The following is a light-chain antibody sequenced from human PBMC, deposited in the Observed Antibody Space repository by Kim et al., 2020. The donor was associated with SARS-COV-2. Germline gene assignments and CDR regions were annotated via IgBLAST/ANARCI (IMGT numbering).Light chain of an antibody. CDR1: QSVSSY. CDR2: DAS. J-gene: IGKJ4*01. Sequence: SPGERATLSCRDSQSVSSYLAWYQQKPGQAPRLLIYDASNRATGIPARFSGSGSGTDLTLTISSLEPEDFAVYYCQQRSNWPPLTFGGGTKVDIK. V-gene: IGKV3-11*01. CDR3: QQRSNWPPLT.